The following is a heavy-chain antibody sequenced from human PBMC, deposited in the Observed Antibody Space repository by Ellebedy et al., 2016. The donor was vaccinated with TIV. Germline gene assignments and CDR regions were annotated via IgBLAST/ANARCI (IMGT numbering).Heavy chain of an antibody. J-gene: IGHJ4*02. CDR1: GGSISSYY. CDR3: AREGDTAMVPVGYFDY. D-gene: IGHD5-18*01. V-gene: IGHV4-59*01. CDR2: IYYSGST. Sequence: SETLSLXXTVSGGSISSYYWSWIRQPPGKGLEWIGYIYYSGSTNYNPSLKSRVTISVDTSKNQFSLKLSSVTAADTAVYYCAREGDTAMVPVGYFDYWGQGTLVTVSS.